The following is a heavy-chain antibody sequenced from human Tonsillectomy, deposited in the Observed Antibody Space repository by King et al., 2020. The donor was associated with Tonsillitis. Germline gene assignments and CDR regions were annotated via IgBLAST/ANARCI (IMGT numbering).Heavy chain of an antibody. CDR1: GFTFSNFA. D-gene: IGHD4-17*01. CDR2: ISGTTTNT. CDR3: AKDGGGDQLLCPYYCDY. Sequence: EVQLVESGGGLVQPGGSLRLSCAASGFTFSNFAMSWVRQAPGKGLEWVSAISGTTTNTYYADSVRGRVTISRDNSKNTLYLQLNSLRAADTAVYYCAKDGGGDQLLCPYYCDYWGQGTLVTVSS. V-gene: IGHV3-23*04. J-gene: IGHJ4*02.